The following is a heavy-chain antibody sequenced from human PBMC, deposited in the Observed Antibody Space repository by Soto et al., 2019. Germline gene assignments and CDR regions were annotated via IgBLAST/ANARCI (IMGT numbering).Heavy chain of an antibody. CDR2: IYPGDSDT. J-gene: IGHJ4*02. CDR1: GYSFTSYW. Sequence: GESLKISCKGSGYSFTSYWIGWVRQMPGKGLEWMGIIYPGDSDTRYSPSFQGQVTISADKSISTAYLQWSSLKASDTAMYYCARHCDPFRFLEWLSFDYWGQGTLVTVSS. V-gene: IGHV5-51*01. D-gene: IGHD3-3*01. CDR3: ARHCDPFRFLEWLSFDY.